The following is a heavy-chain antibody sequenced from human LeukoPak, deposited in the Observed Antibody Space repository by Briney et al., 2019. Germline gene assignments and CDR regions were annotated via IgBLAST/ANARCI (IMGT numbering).Heavy chain of an antibody. V-gene: IGHV1-69*04. CDR2: IIPILGIA. CDR1: GGTFSSDA. J-gene: IGHJ4*02. CDR3: AGLAVSGSYYWAFDY. Sequence: SVKVSCKASGGTFSSDAISWVRQAPGQGLEWMGRIIPILGIANYAQKFQGRVTITADKSTSTAYMELSSLRSEDTAVYYCAGLAVSGSYYWAFDYWGQGTLVTVSS. D-gene: IGHD1-26*01.